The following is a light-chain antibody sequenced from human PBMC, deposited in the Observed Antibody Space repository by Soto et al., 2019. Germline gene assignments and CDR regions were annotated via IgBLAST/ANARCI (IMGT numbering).Light chain of an antibody. V-gene: IGKV3-20*01. Sequence: EIVLTQSPGTLSLSPGERATLSCRASQSVSSSYLAWYQQKPGQAPRLLIYGASSRATGIPDRFSGSESGTDFTLTITRLLPEDFAVYYCQQYGSSPPWTFGQGAKVEIK. CDR1: QSVSSSY. CDR3: QQYGSSPPWT. CDR2: GAS. J-gene: IGKJ1*01.